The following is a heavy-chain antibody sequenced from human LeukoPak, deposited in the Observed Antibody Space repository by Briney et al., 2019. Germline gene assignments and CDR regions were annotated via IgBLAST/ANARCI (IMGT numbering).Heavy chain of an antibody. CDR3: ARVGYDSSGYYLHDY. CDR2: MNPISGNT. V-gene: IGHV1-8*01. CDR1: GYTFTSYD. D-gene: IGHD3-22*01. Sequence: ASVKVSCKASGYTFTSYDINWVRQATGQGLERMGWMNPISGNTGSAQKFQGRVSMTRNNPIGTAYMELSSLRSEDTAVYYCARVGYDSSGYYLHDYWGQGTLVTVSS. J-gene: IGHJ4*02.